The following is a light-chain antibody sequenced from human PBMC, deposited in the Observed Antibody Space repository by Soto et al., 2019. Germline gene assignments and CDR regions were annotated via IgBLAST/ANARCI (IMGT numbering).Light chain of an antibody. CDR2: QDS. V-gene: IGLV3-1*01. Sequence: SYELTQPPSVSVSPGQTASITCSGDKLGNKYACWYQQKPGQSPVLVIYQDSKRPSGIPERFSGSNSGNTATLTISGTQAMDEAAYYCQAWDSSTGVFGTGTKVTVL. CDR1: KLGNKY. J-gene: IGLJ1*01. CDR3: QAWDSSTGV.